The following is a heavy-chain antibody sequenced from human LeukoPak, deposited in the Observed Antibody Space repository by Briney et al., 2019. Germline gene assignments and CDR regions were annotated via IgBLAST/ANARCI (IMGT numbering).Heavy chain of an antibody. J-gene: IGHJ4*02. CDR1: GFTFTSYW. Sequence: GGSLRLSCAASGFTFTSYWMTWVRQAPGKGLEWVANIKQDGSDKYYVDSVKGRFTISRDNAKNSLYLQMNSLRAEDTAVYYCAREASGSYYGGYFDYWGQGTLATVSS. CDR2: IKQDGSDK. D-gene: IGHD1-26*01. CDR3: AREASGSYYGGYFDY. V-gene: IGHV3-7*01.